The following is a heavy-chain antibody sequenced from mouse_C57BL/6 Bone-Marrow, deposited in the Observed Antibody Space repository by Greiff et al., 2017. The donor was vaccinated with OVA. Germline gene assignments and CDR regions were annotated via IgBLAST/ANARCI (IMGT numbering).Heavy chain of an antibody. Sequence: EVKLVASGGDLVKPGGSLKLSCAASGFTFSSYGMSWVRQTPDKRLEWVATISSGGSYTYYPDSVKGRFTISRDNAKNTLYLQMSSLKSEDTAMYYCARRYFDVWGTGTTVTVSS. CDR3: ARRYFDV. CDR1: GFTFSSYG. J-gene: IGHJ1*03. CDR2: ISSGGSYT. V-gene: IGHV5-6*02.